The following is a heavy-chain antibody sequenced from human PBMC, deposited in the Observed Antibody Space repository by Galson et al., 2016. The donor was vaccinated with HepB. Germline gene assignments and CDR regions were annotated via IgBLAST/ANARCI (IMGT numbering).Heavy chain of an antibody. CDR2: ISGRGVST. D-gene: IGHD3-10*02. CDR1: GFTFSNYA. J-gene: IGHJ4*02. CDR3: AKGARPTITVSGTIDF. Sequence: SLRLSCAASGFTFSNYAMNWVRQAPGRGLEWVSVISGRGVSTKFADSVRGRFIISRDNLNNTLYLQMNNLRVEDSAVYYCAKGARPTITVSGTIDFWGQGTPVTVSS. V-gene: IGHV3-23*01.